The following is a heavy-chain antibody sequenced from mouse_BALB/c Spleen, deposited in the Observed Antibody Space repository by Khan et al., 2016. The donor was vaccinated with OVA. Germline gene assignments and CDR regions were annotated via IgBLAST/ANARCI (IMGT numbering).Heavy chain of an antibody. J-gene: IGHJ1*01. CDR1: GFTFSSYA. CDR3: ARGHFYGSSYDYWYFDV. Sequence: EVELVESGGGLVKPGGSLKLSCAATGFTFSSYAMSWVRQTPVKRLEWVASINSGGSFSHSDSLKGRFTISTANARNILYLQMNSLRSEETAMYYCARGHFYGSSYDYWYFDVWGAGTTVTVSA. CDR2: INSGGSF. D-gene: IGHD1-1*01. V-gene: IGHV5-6-5*01.